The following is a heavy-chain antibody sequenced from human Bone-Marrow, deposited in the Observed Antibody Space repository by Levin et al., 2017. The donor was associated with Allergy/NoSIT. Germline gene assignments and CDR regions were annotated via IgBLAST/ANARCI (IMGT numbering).Heavy chain of an antibody. J-gene: IGHJ4*02. V-gene: IGHV3-7*01. CDR2: IRQDGTEK. CDR1: GFTFNTYW. Sequence: RPGGSLRLSCAASGFTFNTYWMSWVRQAPGKGLEWVASIRQDGTEKHYVDAVEGRFTIARDNAKNSVDLQMNSLRAEDTAVYYCARQSSGQYSLFFNYWGQGTLVTVSS. D-gene: IGHD3-22*01. CDR3: ARQSSGQYSLFFNY.